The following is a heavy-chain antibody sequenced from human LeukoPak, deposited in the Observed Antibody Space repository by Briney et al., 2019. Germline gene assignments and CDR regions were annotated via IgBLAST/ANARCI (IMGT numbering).Heavy chain of an antibody. D-gene: IGHD4-17*01. V-gene: IGHV4-38-2*02. CDR3: ARGNDYGDSNWFDP. CDR2: IYHSGST. Sequence: SETLSLTCTVSGYSIGSGYYWGWIRQPPGKGLEWIGSIYHSGSTYYNPSLKSRVTISVDTSKNQFSLKLSSVTAADTAVYYCARGNDYGDSNWFDPWGQGTLVTVSS. CDR1: GYSIGSGYY. J-gene: IGHJ5*02.